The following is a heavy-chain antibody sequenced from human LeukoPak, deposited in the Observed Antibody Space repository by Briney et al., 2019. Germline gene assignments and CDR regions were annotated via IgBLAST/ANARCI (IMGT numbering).Heavy chain of an antibody. Sequence: PSETLSLTCAVYGGSFSGYYWSWIRQPPGKGLEWIGEINHSGSTNYNPSLKSRVTISVDTSKNLFSLKLSSVTAADTAVYYCARYRPYDTLTDSSPEGYFLHWGQGTLVTVSS. V-gene: IGHV4-34*01. D-gene: IGHD3-9*01. CDR3: ARYRPYDTLTDSSPEGYFLH. CDR1: GGSFSGYY. CDR2: INHSGST. J-gene: IGHJ1*01.